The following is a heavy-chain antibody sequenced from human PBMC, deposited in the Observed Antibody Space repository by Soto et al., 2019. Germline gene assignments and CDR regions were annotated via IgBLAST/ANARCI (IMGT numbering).Heavy chain of an antibody. D-gene: IGHD5-18*01. CDR2: IYYSGST. CDR3: ARSMGYPDAFDI. CDR1: GGSISSSSYY. V-gene: IGHV4-39*01. Sequence: TLSLTCTVSGGSISSSSYYWGWIRQPPGKGLEWIGSIYYSGSTYYNPSLKSRVTISVDTSKNQFSLKLSSVTAADTAVYYCARSMGYPDAFDIWGQGTMVTVSS. J-gene: IGHJ3*02.